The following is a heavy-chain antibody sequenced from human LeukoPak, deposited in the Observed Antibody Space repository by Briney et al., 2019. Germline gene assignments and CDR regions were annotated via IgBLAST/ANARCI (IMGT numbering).Heavy chain of an antibody. D-gene: IGHD3-10*01. Sequence: PSETLSLTCTVSGGSISSYYWNWIRQPAGKGLEWIGLIYTSGNTNYNPSLESRVTMSVDTSKNQFSLKLSSVTAADTAVYYCARVFGSGSYYSTGYYFDYWGQGTLVTVSS. CDR2: IYTSGNT. CDR3: ARVFGSGSYYSTGYYFDY. J-gene: IGHJ4*02. V-gene: IGHV4-4*07. CDR1: GGSISSYY.